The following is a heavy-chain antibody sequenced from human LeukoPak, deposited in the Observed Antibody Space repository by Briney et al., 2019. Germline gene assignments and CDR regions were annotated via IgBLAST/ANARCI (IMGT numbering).Heavy chain of an antibody. V-gene: IGHV4-38-2*02. CDR1: GYSISRGYY. J-gene: IGHJ5*02. Sequence: SETLSLTCNVSGYSISRGYYWGWIRQPPGKGLEWIGSVHHTGSTYYNPSLRSRVSISVDKSTNHISLEVTSVTAADTAVYYCARDWGFGDSEDWFDPWGQGTLVTASS. CDR2: VHHTGST. D-gene: IGHD3-10*01. CDR3: ARDWGFGDSEDWFDP.